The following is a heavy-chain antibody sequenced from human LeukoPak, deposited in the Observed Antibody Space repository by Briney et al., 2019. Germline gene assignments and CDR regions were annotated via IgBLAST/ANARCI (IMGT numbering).Heavy chain of an antibody. J-gene: IGHJ4*02. Sequence: GGSLRLSCAASGFTFSSYAMHCVRQAPGKGLEWVAVISYDGSNKYYADSVKGRFTISRDNSKNTLYLQMNSLRAEDTAVYYCASGGDAGYWGQGTLVTVSS. CDR2: ISYDGSNK. CDR3: ASGGDAGY. V-gene: IGHV3-30-3*01. CDR1: GFTFSSYA. D-gene: IGHD2-21*02.